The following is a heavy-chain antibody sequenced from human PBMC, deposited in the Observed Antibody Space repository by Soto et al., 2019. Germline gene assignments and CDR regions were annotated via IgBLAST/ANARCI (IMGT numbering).Heavy chain of an antibody. CDR2: ISSSSTI. V-gene: IGHV3-48*01. J-gene: IGHJ3*02. Sequence: GGSLRLSCAASGFTFSSYSMNWVRQAPGKGLEWVSYISSSSTIYYADSVKGRFTISRDNAKNSLYLQMNSLRAEDTAVYYCARDLVGYCSGGSCARPELNAFDIWGQGTMVTVSS. CDR3: ARDLVGYCSGGSCARPELNAFDI. CDR1: GFTFSSYS. D-gene: IGHD2-15*01.